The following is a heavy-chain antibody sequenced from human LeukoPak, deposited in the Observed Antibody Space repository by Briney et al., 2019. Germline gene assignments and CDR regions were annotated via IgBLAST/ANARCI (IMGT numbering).Heavy chain of an antibody. CDR2: ISYDGSNK. CDR1: GFTFSSYG. Sequence: GGSLRLSCAASGFTFSSYGMHWVRQAPGKGLEWVAVISYDGSNKYYADSVKGRFTISRDNSKNTLYLQMNSLRAEDTAVYYCARGIYSSGWFFHYFDYWGQGTLVTVSS. D-gene: IGHD6-19*01. V-gene: IGHV3-30*03. J-gene: IGHJ4*02. CDR3: ARGIYSSGWFFHYFDY.